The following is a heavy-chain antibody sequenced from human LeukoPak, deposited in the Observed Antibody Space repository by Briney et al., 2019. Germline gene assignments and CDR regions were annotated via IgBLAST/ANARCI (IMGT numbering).Heavy chain of an antibody. CDR1: GFTFSSYA. Sequence: GGSLRLSCAASGFTFSSYAMSWVRQAPGKGLEWVSSISGSGGSTYYADSVKGRFTISRDNSKNTLYLQMNSLRAEDTAVYYCAKGESEWLTYYFDYWGQGTLVTVSS. D-gene: IGHD6-19*01. V-gene: IGHV3-23*01. CDR2: ISGSGGST. J-gene: IGHJ4*02. CDR3: AKGESEWLTYYFDY.